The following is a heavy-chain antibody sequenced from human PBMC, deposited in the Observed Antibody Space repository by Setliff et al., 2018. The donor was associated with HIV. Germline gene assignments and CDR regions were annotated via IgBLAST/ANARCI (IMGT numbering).Heavy chain of an antibody. CDR3: ARDNLYYNLYDGSPVYGMDV. J-gene: IGHJ6*02. D-gene: IGHD3-3*01. CDR2: ISGASYI. V-gene: IGHV3-21*06. CDR1: GFTFSDYS. Sequence: PGGSLRLSCAASGFTFSDYSMTWVRQVPGRGLEWVSSISGASYIYYADSVKGRFTVSRDNAKNSLYLHINSLRAEDTGVYYCARDNLYYNLYDGSPVYGMDVWGQGTTVTVS.